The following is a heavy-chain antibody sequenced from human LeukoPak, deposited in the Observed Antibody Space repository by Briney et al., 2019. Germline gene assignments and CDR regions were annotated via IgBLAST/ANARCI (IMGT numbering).Heavy chain of an antibody. D-gene: IGHD6-13*01. CDR1: GYTFTSYD. CDR2: MNPNSGNT. Sequence: ASVKVSCKASGYTFTSYDINWVRQAPGQGLEWMGWMNPNSGNTSYAQKFQGRVTMTRNTSISTAYMELSSLRSEDTAVYYCARGGIAAAGYGMDGWGQGTTVTVPS. J-gene: IGHJ6*02. CDR3: ARGGIAAAGYGMDG. V-gene: IGHV1-8*01.